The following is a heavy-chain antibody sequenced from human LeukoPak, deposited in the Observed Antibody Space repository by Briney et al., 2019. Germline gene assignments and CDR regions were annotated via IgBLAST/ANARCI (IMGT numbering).Heavy chain of an antibody. V-gene: IGHV1-69*05. CDR1: GGTFSSYA. CDR2: IIPIFGTA. CDR3: ARGSSGWYDY. Sequence: SVKVSCKASGGTFSSYAISWVRQAPGQGLEWMGGIIPIFGTANYAQKLQGRVTMTTDTSTSTAYMELRSLRSDDTAVYYCARGSSGWYDYWGQGTLVTVSS. J-gene: IGHJ4*02. D-gene: IGHD6-19*01.